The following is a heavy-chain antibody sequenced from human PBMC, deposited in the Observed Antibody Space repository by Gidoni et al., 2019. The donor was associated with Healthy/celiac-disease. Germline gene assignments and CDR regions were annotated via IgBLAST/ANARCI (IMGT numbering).Heavy chain of an antibody. D-gene: IGHD4-17*01. V-gene: IGHV3-33*08. CDR3: ARDTSSYGDYGDY. CDR2: IWYDGSNK. J-gene: IGHJ4*02. CDR1: GFTFSSYG. Sequence: QVQLVESGGGVVQPGRSLRLSCAASGFTFSSYGMHWVRQAPGKGLEWVAVIWYDGSNKYYADSVKGRFTISRDNSKNTLYLQMNSLRAEDTAVYYCARDTSSYGDYGDYWGQGTLVTVSS.